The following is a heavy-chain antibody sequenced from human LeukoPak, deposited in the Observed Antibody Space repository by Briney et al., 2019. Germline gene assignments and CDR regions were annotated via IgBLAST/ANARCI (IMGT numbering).Heavy chain of an antibody. CDR3: ARERAVAGTVEQFFDY. V-gene: IGHV3-30-3*01. J-gene: IGHJ4*02. Sequence: PGGSLRLSCAASGFTFSSYAMHWVRQAPGKGLEWVAVISYDGSNKYYADSVKGRFTISRDNSKNTLYLQMNSLRAEDTAVYYCARERAVAGTVEQFFDYWGREPWSPSPQ. CDR2: ISYDGSNK. CDR1: GFTFSSYA. D-gene: IGHD6-19*01.